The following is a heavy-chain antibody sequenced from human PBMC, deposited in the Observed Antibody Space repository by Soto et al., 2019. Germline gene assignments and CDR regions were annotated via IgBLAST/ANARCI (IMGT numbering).Heavy chain of an antibody. Sequence: PGGSLRLSCAASGFTFNSYGMHWVRQAPGKGLEWVAVIWSDGSKKYYADSVKGRFTISRDSSENTLYLQMNSLRAEDTAVYFCVRDYFGSASFLSDYWGQGTLVTVSS. D-gene: IGHD3-10*01. J-gene: IGHJ4*02. CDR2: IWSDGSKK. CDR1: GFTFNSYG. CDR3: VRDYFGSASFLSDY. V-gene: IGHV3-33*01.